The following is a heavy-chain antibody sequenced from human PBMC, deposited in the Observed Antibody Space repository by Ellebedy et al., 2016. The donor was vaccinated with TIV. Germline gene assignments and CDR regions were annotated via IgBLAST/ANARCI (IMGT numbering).Heavy chain of an antibody. J-gene: IGHJ3*02. Sequence: GGSLRLXCAASGFTFSSYSMNWVRQAPGKGLEWVSSISSSSSYIYYADSVKGRFTISRDNAKNSLYLQMNSLRAEDTAVYYCARDIIRGPLPHDAFDIWGQGTMVTVSS. CDR3: ARDIIRGPLPHDAFDI. CDR2: ISSSSSYI. D-gene: IGHD3-10*01. V-gene: IGHV3-21*01. CDR1: GFTFSSYS.